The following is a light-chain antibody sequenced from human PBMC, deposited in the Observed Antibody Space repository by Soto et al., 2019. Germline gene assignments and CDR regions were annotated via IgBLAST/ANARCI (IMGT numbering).Light chain of an antibody. J-gene: IGKJ1*01. CDR3: QQYGSSGT. CDR2: GAS. Sequence: VLSHSPCAVSLSPWYRATLSCMASQSVSSSYLAWYQQKPGQAPRLLIYGASNRATGIPDKFSGSGSGTDFTLTISRLEPDDFAVYYCQQYGSSGTFGQGTKVDIK. CDR1: QSVSSSY. V-gene: IGKV3-20*01.